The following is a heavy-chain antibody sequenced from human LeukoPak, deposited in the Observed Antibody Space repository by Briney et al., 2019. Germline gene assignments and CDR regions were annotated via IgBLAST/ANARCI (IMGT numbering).Heavy chain of an antibody. CDR1: GFTVSSNP. J-gene: IGHJ5*01. Sequence: PGGSLRLSCVASGFTVSSNPMSWVRQAPGKGLEWVSVTYSAGRSFFADSVKGRFTVSTDNSKTTLYLQMNSLRAEDTAVYYCARDPGRGSGYNWFDSWGQGTLVTVSS. CDR3: ARDPGRGSGYNWFDS. CDR2: TYSAGRS. V-gene: IGHV3-53*01. D-gene: IGHD3-10*01.